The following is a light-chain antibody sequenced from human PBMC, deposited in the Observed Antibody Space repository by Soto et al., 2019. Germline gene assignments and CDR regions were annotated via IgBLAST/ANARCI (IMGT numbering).Light chain of an antibody. V-gene: IGKV3-15*01. CDR3: QQYNNWPPLYT. J-gene: IGKJ2*01. Sequence: EIVLTQSPATLSVSPGERATLSCRASQSVFSDLAWYQQKPGQTPRLLIYGASTRATGIPARFSGSGSGTEFTLTISSLQSEDFGVYYCQQYNNWPPLYTLGQGTKLEIK. CDR2: GAS. CDR1: QSVFSD.